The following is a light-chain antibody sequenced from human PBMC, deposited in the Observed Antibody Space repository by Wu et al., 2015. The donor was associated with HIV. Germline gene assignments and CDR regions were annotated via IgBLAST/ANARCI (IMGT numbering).Light chain of an antibody. J-gene: IGKJ1*01. CDR3: QQYGSSSWT. CDR1: KSISNNY. V-gene: IGKV3-20*01. CDR2: HAS. Sequence: ENLLTQSPGTLSLSPGERATLSCRASKSISNNYLAWYQQKSGQAPRLLVYHASSRATGVPDRFSGSGSGTDFTLTISRLDPEDFAVYYCQQYGSSSWTFGQGTKVEIK.